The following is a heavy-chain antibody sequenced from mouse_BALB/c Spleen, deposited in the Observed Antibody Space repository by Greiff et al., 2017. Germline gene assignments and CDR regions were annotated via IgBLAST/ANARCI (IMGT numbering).Heavy chain of an antibody. CDR3: ARFRSWDGFDY. CDR1: GFAFSSYD. D-gene: IGHD4-1*01. Sequence: EVQRVESGGGLVKPGGSLKLSCAASGFAFSSYDMSWVRQTPEKRLEWVAYISSGGGSTYYPDTVKGRFTISRDNAKNTLYLQMSSLKSEDTAMYYCARFRSWDGFDYWGQGTTLTVSS. J-gene: IGHJ2*01. CDR2: ISSGGGST. V-gene: IGHV5-12-1*01.